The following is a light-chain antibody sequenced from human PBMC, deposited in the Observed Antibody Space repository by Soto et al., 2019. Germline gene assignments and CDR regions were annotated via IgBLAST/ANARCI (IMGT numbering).Light chain of an antibody. J-gene: IGLJ3*02. Sequence: QSVLTQPPSVSGAPGQRVTISCTGSSSNIGAGYDVHWYQQLPGTAPKLLIYGNSNRPSGVPYRFSGSKSGTSASLAITGLLADDDADDYCHSYYSSLSGSVFGGGTKLTVL. CDR3: HSYYSSLSGSV. CDR2: GNS. V-gene: IGLV1-40*01. CDR1: SSNIGAGYD.